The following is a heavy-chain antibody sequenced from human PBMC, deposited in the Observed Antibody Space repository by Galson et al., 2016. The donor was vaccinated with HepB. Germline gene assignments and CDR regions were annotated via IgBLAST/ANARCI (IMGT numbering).Heavy chain of an antibody. CDR3: ARDGELTGAFDY. CDR1: GYTFTSYA. Sequence: SVKVSCKASGYTFTSYAMHWVRQAPGQRLEWMGWINAGNGNTKYSQKFQGRVTITRDTSASTAYMELSSLRSEDTAVYYCARDGELTGAFDYWGQGTLVTVSS. V-gene: IGHV1-3*01. CDR2: INAGNGNT. D-gene: IGHD7-27*01. J-gene: IGHJ4*02.